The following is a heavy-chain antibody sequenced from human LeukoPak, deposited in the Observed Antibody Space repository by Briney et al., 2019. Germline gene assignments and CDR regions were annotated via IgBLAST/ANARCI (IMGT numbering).Heavy chain of an antibody. D-gene: IGHD6-13*01. CDR2: IYTSGST. CDR3: AREPSDSSSWYGWFDP. Sequence: SETLSLTCAVSGDSISNYYWSWIRQPPGKGLEWIRYIYTSGSTNYNPSLKSRVTISVDTSKNQFSLKLSSVTAADTAVYYCAREPSDSSSWYGWFDPWGQGTLVTVSS. J-gene: IGHJ5*02. CDR1: GDSISNYY. V-gene: IGHV4-4*09.